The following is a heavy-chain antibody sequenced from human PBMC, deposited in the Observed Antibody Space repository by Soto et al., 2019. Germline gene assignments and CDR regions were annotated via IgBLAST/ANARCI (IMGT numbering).Heavy chain of an antibody. CDR1: GYTFTSYD. CDR2: MNPNSGNT. J-gene: IGHJ4*02. D-gene: IGHD3-3*01. CDR3: TSRSVVLRFLEWQENYSFDY. Sequence: ASVKVSCEASGYTFTSYDINWVRQATGQGLEWMGWMNPNSGNTGHAQKFQGRVTMTRNTSISTANMELSSLRSEDAAVYYCTSRSVVLRFLEWQENYSFDYWGQGTLVTVSS. V-gene: IGHV1-8*01.